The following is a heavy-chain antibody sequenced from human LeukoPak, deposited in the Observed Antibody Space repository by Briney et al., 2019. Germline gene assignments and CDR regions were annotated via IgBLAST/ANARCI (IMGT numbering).Heavy chain of an antibody. Sequence: PGGSLRLSCAASGFTFSSYAMSCVRQTPGKGLEWVSAISGSGGSTYYADSVKGRFTISRDNSKNTLFLQMNSLRAEDTAPYYCAKSVAIYFYYGLDVWGQGTTVAVSS. D-gene: IGHD3-3*01. V-gene: IGHV3-23*01. CDR1: GFTFSSYA. CDR3: AKSVAIYFYYGLDV. J-gene: IGHJ6*02. CDR2: ISGSGGST.